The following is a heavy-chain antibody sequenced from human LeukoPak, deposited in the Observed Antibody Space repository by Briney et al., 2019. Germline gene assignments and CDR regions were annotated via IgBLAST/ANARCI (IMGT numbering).Heavy chain of an antibody. Sequence: ASVKVSCKASGYTFTSYGVNWVRQAPGQGLEWMGWISPYSGNTNYAQNLQGRVTMTTDTSTSTAYMEVSNLRSDDTAVYYCARDYCSSASCYGGNIDPWGQGTLVTVSS. D-gene: IGHD2-2*01. V-gene: IGHV1-18*01. J-gene: IGHJ5*02. CDR3: ARDYCSSASCYGGNIDP. CDR1: GYTFTSYG. CDR2: ISPYSGNT.